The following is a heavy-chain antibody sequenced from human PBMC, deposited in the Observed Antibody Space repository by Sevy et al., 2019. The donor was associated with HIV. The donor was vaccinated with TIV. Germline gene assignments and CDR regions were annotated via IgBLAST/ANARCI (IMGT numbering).Heavy chain of an antibody. D-gene: IGHD1-20*01. CDR2: ISSSSNYI. CDR1: EFTFSTYA. CDR3: AKRLVSWDGMDV. J-gene: IGHJ6*02. V-gene: IGHV3-21*01. Sequence: GESLRLSCAASEFTFSTYAMNWVRQAPGKGLEWVSFISSSSNYIYYADSVKGRFTISRDNAKNLLYLQMNSLRAEDTAVYYCAKRLVSWDGMDVWGQGTTVTVSS.